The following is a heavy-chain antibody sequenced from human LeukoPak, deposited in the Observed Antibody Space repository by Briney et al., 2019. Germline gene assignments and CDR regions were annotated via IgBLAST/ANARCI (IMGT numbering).Heavy chain of an antibody. V-gene: IGHV3-9*01. D-gene: IGHD6-13*01. CDR3: AKDIHLQQLVRLGAFDI. Sequence: GGSLRLSCAASGFTFDDYAMHWVRQAPGKGLEWVSGISWNSGSIGYADSVKGRFTISRDNAKNSLYLQMNSLRAEDTALYYCAKDIHLQQLVRLGAFDIWGQGTMVTVSS. CDR2: ISWNSGSI. J-gene: IGHJ3*02. CDR1: GFTFDDYA.